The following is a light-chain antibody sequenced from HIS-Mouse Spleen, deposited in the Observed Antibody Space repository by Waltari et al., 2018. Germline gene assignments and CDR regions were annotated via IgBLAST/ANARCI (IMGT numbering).Light chain of an antibody. CDR1: SLRSYY. Sequence: SSELTQDPAVSVALGQTVRITCQGDSLRSYYASWYQQKPGQAPVLVIYGKNNRPPGIPDRFSGSSSGNTASLTITGAQAEDEADYYCNSRDSSGNHVVFGGGTK. CDR3: NSRDSSGNHVV. V-gene: IGLV3-19*01. J-gene: IGLJ2*01. CDR2: GKN.